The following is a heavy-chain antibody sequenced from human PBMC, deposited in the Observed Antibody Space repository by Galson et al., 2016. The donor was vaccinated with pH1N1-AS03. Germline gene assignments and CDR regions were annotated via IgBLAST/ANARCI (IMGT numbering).Heavy chain of an antibody. V-gene: IGHV3-7*01. Sequence: SLRLSCAASGFTFSTYWMSWVRQAPGKGLEWVANIKQDATEKYYVDSVKGRFTTSRDNAKKSLYLQMDSLRLEDTASYYCARFGWATSGDDAFDVWGQGTLVTVSS. CDR2: IKQDATEK. D-gene: IGHD3-10*01. CDR1: GFTFSTYW. CDR3: ARFGWATSGDDAFDV. J-gene: IGHJ3*01.